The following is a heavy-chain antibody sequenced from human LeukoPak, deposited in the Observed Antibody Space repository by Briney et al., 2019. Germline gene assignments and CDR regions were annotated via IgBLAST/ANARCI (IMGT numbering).Heavy chain of an antibody. D-gene: IGHD6-13*01. V-gene: IGHV4-30-4*01. CDR2: IYYSGST. Sequence: SETLSLTCTVSGGSISSGDYYWSWIRQPPGKGLEWIGYIYYSGSTNYNPSLKSRVTISVDTSKNQFSLKLSSVTAADTAVYYCAREPVEQQLVGYPDYWGQGTLVTVSS. CDR3: AREPVEQQLVGYPDY. CDR1: GGSISSGDYY. J-gene: IGHJ4*02.